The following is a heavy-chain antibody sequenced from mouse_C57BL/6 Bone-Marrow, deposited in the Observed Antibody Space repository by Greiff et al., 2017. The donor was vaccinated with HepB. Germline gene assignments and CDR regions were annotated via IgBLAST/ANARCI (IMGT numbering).Heavy chain of an antibody. Sequence: VQLQQPGAELVKPGASVKLSCKASASTFTSSWMPWVKQRPGRALGWIGRIDPNSGGTKYNERFKSKATLTVDKPSSTAYMQLSSLTSEDSAVYYCASLYYPWGQGTTLTVSS. CDR2: IDPNSGGT. CDR1: ASTFTSSW. J-gene: IGHJ2*01. CDR3: ASLYYP. V-gene: IGHV1-72*01. D-gene: IGHD2-1*01.